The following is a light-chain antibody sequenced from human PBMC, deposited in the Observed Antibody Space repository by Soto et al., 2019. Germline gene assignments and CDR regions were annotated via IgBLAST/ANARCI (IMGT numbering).Light chain of an antibody. J-gene: IGLJ2*01. Sequence: FMLTQPHSVSESPGKTVTISCTRSSGSIASNYVQWYQQRPGSAPTTVIYEDNQRPSGVPDRFSGSIDSSSNSASLTISGLKTEDEADYYCQSYESSKVVFGGGTKLTVL. CDR1: SGSIASNY. CDR2: EDN. V-gene: IGLV6-57*04. CDR3: QSYESSKVV.